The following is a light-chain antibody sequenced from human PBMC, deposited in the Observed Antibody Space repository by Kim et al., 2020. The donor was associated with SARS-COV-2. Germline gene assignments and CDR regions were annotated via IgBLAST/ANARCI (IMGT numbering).Light chain of an antibody. CDR1: QSINPW. J-gene: IGKJ4*01. V-gene: IGKV1-5*03. CDR2: QAS. Sequence: AFVGDRVTITCRASQSINPWLAWYQQRPGKAPELLIYQASRLHTGVSSRFSGSGSGTEFTLTIRSLQPDDFATYYCQQYNTYLLTFGGGTKVDIK. CDR3: QQYNTYLLT.